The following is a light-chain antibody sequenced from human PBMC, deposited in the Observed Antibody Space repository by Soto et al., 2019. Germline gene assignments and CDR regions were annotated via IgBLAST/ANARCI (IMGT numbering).Light chain of an antibody. CDR2: DAS. V-gene: IGKV3-11*01. Sequence: EIALTQSPAILSLSQGERATLSCRASQSVSSYLAWYQQKPGQAPRLLIYDASNRATGIPARFSGSGSGTDFTLTISSLEPEDFAVYYCQQRSDWPLTFGGGTKVDIK. CDR1: QSVSSY. J-gene: IGKJ4*01. CDR3: QQRSDWPLT.